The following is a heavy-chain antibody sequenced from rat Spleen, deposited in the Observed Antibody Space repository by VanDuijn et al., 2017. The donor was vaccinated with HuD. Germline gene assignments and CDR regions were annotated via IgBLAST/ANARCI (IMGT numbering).Heavy chain of an antibody. V-gene: IGHV5-46*01. CDR2: ISSGGGGT. CDR3: VRPGYRRDWYFDC. J-gene: IGHJ1*01. CDR1: GFTFSSFP. Sequence: EVQLVESGGGLVQPGRSLKLSCAASGFTFSSFPMAWVRQAPKKGLEWVASISSGGGGTYYPDSVKGRFTISRDTAQNTLYLQMNSLRSEDTATYYCVRPGYRRDWYFDCWGPGTMVTVSS. D-gene: IGHD2-7*01.